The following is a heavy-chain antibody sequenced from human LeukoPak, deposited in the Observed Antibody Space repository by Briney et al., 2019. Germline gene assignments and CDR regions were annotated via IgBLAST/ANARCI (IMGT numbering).Heavy chain of an antibody. CDR2: INPNSGGT. CDR3: ARDGRASRYCRSTSCYECVTWYYGMDV. CDR1: GYTFTGYY. J-gene: IGHJ6*04. Sequence: ASVKVSCKASGYTFTGYYMHWVRQAPGQGLDWMGRINPNSGGTNYAQKFQGWVTVTRDTSISTAYMELSRLRSDDTAVYYCARDGRASRYCRSTSCYECVTWYYGMDVWGKGTTVTVSS. D-gene: IGHD2-2*01. V-gene: IGHV1-2*04.